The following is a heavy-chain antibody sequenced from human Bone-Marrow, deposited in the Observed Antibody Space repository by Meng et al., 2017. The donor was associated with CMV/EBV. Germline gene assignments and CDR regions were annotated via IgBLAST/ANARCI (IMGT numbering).Heavy chain of an antibody. V-gene: IGHV1-69*05. CDR2: IIPIFGTA. Sequence: SVKVSCKASGGTFSSYAISWVRQAPGQGLEWMGGIIPIFGTANYAQKFQGRVTITTDESTSTAYMELSSLRSEDTAVYYCARDFSSYSSSWYDILHRRQNTKYYYYGMDVWGQGTTVAVSS. CDR1: GGTFSSYA. D-gene: IGHD6-13*01. CDR3: ARDFSSYSSSWYDILHRRQNTKYYYYGMDV. J-gene: IGHJ6*02.